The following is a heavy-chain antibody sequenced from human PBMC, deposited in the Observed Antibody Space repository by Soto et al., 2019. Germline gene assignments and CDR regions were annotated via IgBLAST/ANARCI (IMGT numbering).Heavy chain of an antibody. D-gene: IGHD3-22*01. CDR3: AGEGGGEYYDSSGYAGY. CDR2: FIPIFGTA. CDR1: GGTFSSYA. Sequence: QVQLVQSGAEVKKPGSSVKVSCKASGGTFSSYAISWVRQAPGQGLEWLGGFIPIFGTAHYAQKFQGRVTITADDSTSTAYRGLSSLRSDDTAVHYCAGEGGGEYYDSSGYAGYGGQGTLVTVSA. V-gene: IGHV1-69*12. J-gene: IGHJ4*02.